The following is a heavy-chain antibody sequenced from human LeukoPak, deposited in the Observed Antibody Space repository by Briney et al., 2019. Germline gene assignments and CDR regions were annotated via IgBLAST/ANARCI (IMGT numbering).Heavy chain of an antibody. CDR2: IIPIFGTA. CDR3: ASTSGLELAFDY. Sequence: GASVKVSCKASGGTFSSYAISWVRQAPGQGLEWMGGIIPIFGTANYAQKFQGRVTITADKSTSTAYMELSSLRSEDTAVYYCASTSGLELAFDYWGQGTLVTVSS. V-gene: IGHV1-69*06. D-gene: IGHD1-7*01. CDR1: GGTFSSYA. J-gene: IGHJ4*02.